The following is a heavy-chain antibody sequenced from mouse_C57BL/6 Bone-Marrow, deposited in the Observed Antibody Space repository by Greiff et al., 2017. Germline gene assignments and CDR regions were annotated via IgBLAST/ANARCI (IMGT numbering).Heavy chain of an antibody. CDR2: IDPNSGGT. J-gene: IGHJ1*01. CDR3: ARRGDFAGYYFSWYFVV. V-gene: IGHV1-72*01. Sequence: VQLQQPGAELVKPGASVKLSCKASGYTFTSYWMHWVKQRPGRGLEWIGRIDPNSGGTKYNEKFKSKATLTVDKPSSTAYMQLSSLTSEYSAVLYYARRGDFAGYYFSWYFVVLFSGTTVPVSS. CDR1: GYTFTSYW. D-gene: IGHD2-3*01.